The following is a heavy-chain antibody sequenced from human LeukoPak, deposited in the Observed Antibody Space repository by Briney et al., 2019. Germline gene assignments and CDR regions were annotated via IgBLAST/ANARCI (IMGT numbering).Heavy chain of an antibody. CDR2: IIPIFGTA. CDR1: GGTFSSYA. J-gene: IGHJ4*02. CDR3: ARFGGYGNFDC. D-gene: IGHD5-12*01. Sequence: ASVKLSCKASGGTFSSYAISWVRQAPGQGLEWMGGIIPIFGTANYAQKFQGRVTITTDESTSTAYMELSSLRSEDTAVYYCARFGGYGNFDCWGQGTLVTVSS. V-gene: IGHV1-69*05.